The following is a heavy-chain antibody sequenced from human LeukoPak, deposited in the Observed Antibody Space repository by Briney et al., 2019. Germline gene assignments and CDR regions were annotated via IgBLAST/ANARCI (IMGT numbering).Heavy chain of an antibody. V-gene: IGHV3-7*01. CDR3: ARDSYNWNYQYYFDY. Sequence: PGGSLRLSCAASGFTFGSYWMSWVRQAPGKGLEWVGNIEQDGSEKYYVDSVKGRFTISRDNAKNSLYLQMNSQRAEDTAVYYCARDSYNWNYQYYFDYWGQGTLVTVSS. J-gene: IGHJ4*02. CDR2: IEQDGSEK. CDR1: GFTFGSYW. D-gene: IGHD1-7*01.